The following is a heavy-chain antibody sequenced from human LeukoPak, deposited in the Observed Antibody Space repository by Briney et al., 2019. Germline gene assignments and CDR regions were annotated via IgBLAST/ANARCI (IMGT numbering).Heavy chain of an antibody. CDR1: GFTFSNYA. CDR3: AKWGDYDVLTGYYVPDY. J-gene: IGHJ4*02. Sequence: GASLRLSCAASGFTFSNYAMSWVRQAPGTGLEWVSAILGSGGSTYYADSVKGRFTVSRDNSKSTLYLQMNSLRAEDTALYYCAKWGDYDVLTGYYVPDYWGQGTLVTVSS. V-gene: IGHV3-23*01. D-gene: IGHD3-9*01. CDR2: ILGSGGST.